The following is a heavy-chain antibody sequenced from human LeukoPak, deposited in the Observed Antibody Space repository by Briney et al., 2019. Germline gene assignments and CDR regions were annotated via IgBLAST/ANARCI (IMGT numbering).Heavy chain of an antibody. V-gene: IGHV4-39*07. J-gene: IGHJ3*01. CDR2: IYYSGST. CDR1: GGSISSSSYY. Sequence: SETLSLTCTVSGGSISSSSYYWGWIRQPPGKGLEWIGSIYYSGSTYYNPSLKSRVTISVDTSKNQFSLKLSSVTAADTAVYFCARNVVVVAAALDAFDVWGQGTMVTVSS. D-gene: IGHD2-15*01. CDR3: ARNVVVVAAALDAFDV.